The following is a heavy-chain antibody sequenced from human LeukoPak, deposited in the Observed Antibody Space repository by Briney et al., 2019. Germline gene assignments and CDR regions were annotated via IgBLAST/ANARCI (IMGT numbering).Heavy chain of an antibody. CDR1: GYTFTGYY. CDR2: INPNSGGT. D-gene: IGHD6-19*01. CDR3: ARDVSDSSGWYGGVGY. Sequence: ASVKVSCKASGYTFTGYYMHWVRQAPGQGLEWMGWINPNSGGTNYAQKLQGRVTMTTDTSTSTAYMELRSLRSDDTAVYYCARDVSDSSGWYGGVGYWGQGTLVTVSS. J-gene: IGHJ4*02. V-gene: IGHV1-2*02.